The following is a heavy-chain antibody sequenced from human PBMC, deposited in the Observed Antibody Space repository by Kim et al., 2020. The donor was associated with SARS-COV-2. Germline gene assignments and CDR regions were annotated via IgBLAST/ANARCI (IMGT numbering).Heavy chain of an antibody. CDR1: GFTFSNYW. CDR3: VRVYYGAGDQ. CDR2: IKTDGSST. J-gene: IGHJ4*02. D-gene: IGHD3-10*01. V-gene: IGHV3-74*01. Sequence: GGSLRLSCAASGFTFSNYWMHWVRQAPGKGLVWVSHIKTDGSSTSYADSVKGRFTVSRDNGKNTLYLQMNSLRAEDTAVYYCVRVYYGAGDQWGQGTLVTVSS.